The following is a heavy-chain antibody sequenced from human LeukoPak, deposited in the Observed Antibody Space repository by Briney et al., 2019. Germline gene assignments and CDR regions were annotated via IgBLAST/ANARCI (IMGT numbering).Heavy chain of an antibody. D-gene: IGHD3-10*01. CDR3: AREGSLYYFDI. Sequence: GASVKVSCKASGDSFSNYIFNWVRQAPGRGLEWMGRVSPYNANTNYAQKLQGRVTMTADTSTSTAYMELRSLRSDDTAVYYCAREGSLYYFDIWGQGTLVTVSS. J-gene: IGHJ4*02. CDR1: GDSFSNYI. CDR2: VSPYNANT. V-gene: IGHV1-18*01.